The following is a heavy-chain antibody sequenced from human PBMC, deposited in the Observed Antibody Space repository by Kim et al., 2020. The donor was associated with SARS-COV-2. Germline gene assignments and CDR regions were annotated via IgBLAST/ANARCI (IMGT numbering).Heavy chain of an antibody. V-gene: IGHV4-39*01. Sequence: PSLKSRVTISVETSHDPFSLKLSSVTAADTAVYYCARHSWYSSSPWYFELWGPGTLVTVPS. CDR3: ARHSWYSSSPWYFEL. D-gene: IGHD6-13*01. J-gene: IGHJ2*01.